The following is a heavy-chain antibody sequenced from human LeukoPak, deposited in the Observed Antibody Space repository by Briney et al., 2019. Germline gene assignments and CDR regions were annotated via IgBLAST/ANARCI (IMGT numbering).Heavy chain of an antibody. Sequence: GGSLRLSCAASGFTFSSYAMSWVRQAPGKGLEWVSAISGSGGSTYYADSVKGRFTISRDNSKNTLYLQMNSLRAEDTAVYYCAKDPYYGSGRYGDFDYWGQGTLVTVSS. V-gene: IGHV3-23*01. CDR1: GFTFSSYA. J-gene: IGHJ4*02. CDR3: AKDPYYGSGRYGDFDY. D-gene: IGHD3-10*01. CDR2: ISGSGGST.